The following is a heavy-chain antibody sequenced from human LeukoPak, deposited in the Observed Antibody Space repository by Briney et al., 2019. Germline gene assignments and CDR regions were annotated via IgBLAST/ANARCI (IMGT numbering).Heavy chain of an antibody. J-gene: IGHJ6*03. Sequence: GGSLRLSCAASGFTFSTYSMNWVRQAPGKGLEWASYISGSSGTIYYADSVKGRFTISRDNAKNSLYLQMNSLRAEHTAVYYCARRSEFGVLYYMDVWGKGTTVTVSS. CDR3: ARRSEFGVLYYMDV. CDR2: ISGSSGTI. V-gene: IGHV3-48*01. D-gene: IGHD3-16*01. CDR1: GFTFSTYS.